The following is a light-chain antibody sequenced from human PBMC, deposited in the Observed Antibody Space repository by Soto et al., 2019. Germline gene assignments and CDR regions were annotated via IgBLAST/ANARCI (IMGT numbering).Light chain of an antibody. CDR2: DVC. J-gene: IGLJ1*01. V-gene: IGLV2-14*03. CDR1: SSDVGAYNY. Sequence: QSALAQPASVSGSPGQSITISCTGTSSDVGAYNYVSWYQQYPGKAPKVIIFDVCKRPSGVSNRFSGSKSGDTASLTISGLQAEDEADYYCSSYRSSTTFVFGTGTKVTVL. CDR3: SSYRSSTTFV.